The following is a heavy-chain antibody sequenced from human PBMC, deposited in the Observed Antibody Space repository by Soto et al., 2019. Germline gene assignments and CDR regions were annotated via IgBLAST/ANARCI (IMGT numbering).Heavy chain of an antibody. D-gene: IGHD2-15*01. J-gene: IGHJ6*02. CDR2: INSDGSST. CDR1: EFTFSRYL. CDR3: ARDLQYCSGGTCYPPRGMDV. Sequence: GGSLRLSCAASEFTFSRYLMHWVRQAPGKGLVWVSRINSDGSSTSYMDSVEGRFTISRDNAKNTLYLQMNSLRAEDTAVYYCARDLQYCSGGTCYPPRGMDVWGQGTTVTVSS. V-gene: IGHV3-74*01.